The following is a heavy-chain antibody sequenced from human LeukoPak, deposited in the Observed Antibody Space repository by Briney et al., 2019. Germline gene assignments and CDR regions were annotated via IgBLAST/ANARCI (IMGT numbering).Heavy chain of an antibody. Sequence: GGSLRLSCAASGLTFSSYEMNWVRQAPGKGREWVSNISSSGSTIYYADSVKGRYTISRDNAKDSLDLRMNSLRAEDTAVYYCARGTYSSRWHVFDYWGQGTLVTVSS. CDR2: ISSSGSTI. V-gene: IGHV3-48*03. D-gene: IGHD6-13*01. J-gene: IGHJ4*02. CDR1: GLTFSSYE. CDR3: ARGTYSSRWHVFDY.